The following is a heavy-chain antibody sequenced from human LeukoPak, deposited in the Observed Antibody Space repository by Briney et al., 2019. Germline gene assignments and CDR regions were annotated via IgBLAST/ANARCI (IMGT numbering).Heavy chain of an antibody. J-gene: IGHJ4*02. D-gene: IGHD1-1*01. CDR1: GVSFSIHA. V-gene: IGHV3-23*01. CDR3: AKDAHETWNVYFDH. Sequence: PGGSLRLSCAASGVSFSIHAMNWVRQAPGKGLEWVSCISHSGGSTYYADSVKGRFTISRDNSKNTLYLQMNSLRAEDTAVYYCAKDAHETWNVYFDHWGQGTLVTVSS. CDR2: ISHSGGST.